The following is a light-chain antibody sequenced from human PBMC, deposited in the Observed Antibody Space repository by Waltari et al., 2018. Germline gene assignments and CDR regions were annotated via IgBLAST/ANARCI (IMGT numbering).Light chain of an antibody. CDR1: NSDIGYYNF. Sequence: QSALTQPASVSGSPGQSITISCAGTNSDIGYYNFVSWYQQHPGKAPKLMIFDVNRWSSGVSHRFSGSEAGNAASLTISGLQAEDEADYFCASYTSTNTVLFGGGTKVTVL. J-gene: IGLJ2*01. CDR2: DVN. V-gene: IGLV2-14*03. CDR3: ASYTSTNTVL.